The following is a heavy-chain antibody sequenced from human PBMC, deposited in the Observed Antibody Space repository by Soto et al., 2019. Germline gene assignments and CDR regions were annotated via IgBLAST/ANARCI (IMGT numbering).Heavy chain of an antibody. Sequence: ASVKVSCKASGGTFSTYSMNWVRQAPGKGLEWVSYISFSSTTIFYADSVRGRFTISRDNAKNSLYLQMNTLRDEDTAVYYCARDNGMTGSFDPWGQGTLVTVSS. CDR2: ISFSSTTI. CDR1: GGTFSTYS. J-gene: IGHJ5*02. CDR3: ARDNGMTGSFDP. V-gene: IGHV3-48*02.